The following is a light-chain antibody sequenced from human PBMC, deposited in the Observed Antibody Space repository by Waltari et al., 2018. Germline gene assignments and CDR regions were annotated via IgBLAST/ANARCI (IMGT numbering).Light chain of an antibody. Sequence: EIVMTQAPLSLSVTPGQPASMSCKSSQSLLHSDGRARLYWYLQKSGHSPQLLISEVSNRFSGVTERFSGSRSGTDFTLKISRVEAEDVGVYFCMQNIQLPTFGQGTKVEIE. J-gene: IGKJ1*01. V-gene: IGKV2D-29*02. CDR3: MQNIQLPT. CDR2: EVS. CDR1: QSLLHSDGRAR.